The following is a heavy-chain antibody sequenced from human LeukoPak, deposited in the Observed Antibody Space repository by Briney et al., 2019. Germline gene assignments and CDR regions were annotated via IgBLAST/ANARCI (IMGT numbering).Heavy chain of an antibody. CDR2: IYTSGST. Sequence: SETLSLTCTVSGGSISSYYWSWIRQPAGKGLEWIGRIYTSGSTNYNPSLKSRVTMSVDTSKNQFFLKLSSVTAADTAVYYCARDLRGDYDSSGYYYSNWFDPWGQGTLVTVSS. V-gene: IGHV4-4*07. J-gene: IGHJ5*02. CDR1: GGSISSYY. D-gene: IGHD3-22*01. CDR3: ARDLRGDYDSSGYYYSNWFDP.